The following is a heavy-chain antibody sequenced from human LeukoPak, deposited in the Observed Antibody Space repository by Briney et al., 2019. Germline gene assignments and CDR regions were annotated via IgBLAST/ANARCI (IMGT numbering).Heavy chain of an antibody. J-gene: IGHJ3*02. V-gene: IGHV3-30*04. CDR2: ISYDGSNK. CDR1: GFTFSSYA. CDR3: AKEGAYCGGDCYPDAFDI. Sequence: GRSLRLSCAASGFTFSSYAMHWVRQAPGKGLEWVAVISYDGSNKYYADSVKGRFTISRDNSKNTLYLQMNSLRAEDTAVYYCAKEGAYCGGDCYPDAFDIWGQGTMVTVSS. D-gene: IGHD2-21*02.